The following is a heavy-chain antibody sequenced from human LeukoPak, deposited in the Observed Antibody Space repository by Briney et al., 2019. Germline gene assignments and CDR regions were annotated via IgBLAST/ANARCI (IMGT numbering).Heavy chain of an antibody. D-gene: IGHD2-15*01. V-gene: IGHV3-23*01. CDR1: GFTFSSYA. CDR3: AKRYCSGGSCKPIYYYYGMDV. Sequence: PGGSLRLSCAASGFTFSSYAMSWVRQAPGKGLEWVSAISGSGGATKHADSVKGRFTISRDNSKNTLSLQMNSLRAEDMAVYYCAKRYCSGGSCKPIYYYYGMDVWGQGTTVIVSS. J-gene: IGHJ6*02. CDR2: ISGSGGAT.